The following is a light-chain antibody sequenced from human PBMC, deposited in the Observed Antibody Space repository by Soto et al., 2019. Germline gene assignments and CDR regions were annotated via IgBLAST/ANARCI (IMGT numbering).Light chain of an antibody. V-gene: IGKV3-15*01. CDR3: QQYNNWPIT. J-gene: IGKJ5*01. Sequence: MTQSLSALSVTQEERATLSSRASQIVSSNLAWYQQKPGQAPRLLIYGASTRATGIPARFSGSGSGTEFTLTISSLQSEDFAVYYCQQYNNWPITFGQGTRLEIK. CDR2: GAS. CDR1: QIVSSN.